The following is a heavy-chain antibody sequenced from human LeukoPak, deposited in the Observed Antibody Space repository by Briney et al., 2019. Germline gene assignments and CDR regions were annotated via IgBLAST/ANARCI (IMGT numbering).Heavy chain of an antibody. V-gene: IGHV4-61*02. CDR1: GGSISSGSYY. CDR2: IYTSGST. J-gene: IGHJ4*02. Sequence: SETLSLTCTVSGGSISSGSYYWSGIRQPAGKGLEWIGRIYTSGSTNYNPSLKSRVTISVDTSKNQFSLKLSSVTAADTAVYYCARDNRLLYDYWGQGTLVTVSS. D-gene: IGHD2-21*02. CDR3: ARDNRLLYDY.